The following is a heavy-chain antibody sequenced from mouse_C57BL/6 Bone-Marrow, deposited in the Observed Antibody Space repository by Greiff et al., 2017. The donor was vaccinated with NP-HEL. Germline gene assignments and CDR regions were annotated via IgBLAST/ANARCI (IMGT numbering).Heavy chain of an antibody. CDR2: IYPSDSET. D-gene: IGHD2-4*01. J-gene: IGHJ3*01. V-gene: IGHV1-61*01. CDR3: ASPRGDYDGLGFAY. Sequence: QVQLKQPGAELVRPGSSVKLSCKASGYTFTSYWMDWVKQRPGQGLEWIGNIYPSDSETHYNQKFKDKATLTVDKSSSTAYMQLSSLTSEDSAVYYCASPRGDYDGLGFAYWGQGTLVTVSA. CDR1: GYTFTSYW.